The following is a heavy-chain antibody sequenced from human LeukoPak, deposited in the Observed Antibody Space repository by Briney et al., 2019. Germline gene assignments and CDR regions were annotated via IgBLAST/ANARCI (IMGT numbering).Heavy chain of an antibody. CDR2: ISGSGGRT. D-gene: IGHD3-22*01. CDR1: GFTFTSDA. J-gene: IGHJ4*02. V-gene: IGHV3-23*01. Sequence: GGSLRLSCAASGFTFTSDAMTWVRQAPGKGLEWVSGISGSGGRTYYADSVKGRFTISRDNSKNTLYLQMNSLRAEDTAVYYCAKMGDSSGYYAIDSWGQGTLVTVSS. CDR3: AKMGDSSGYYAIDS.